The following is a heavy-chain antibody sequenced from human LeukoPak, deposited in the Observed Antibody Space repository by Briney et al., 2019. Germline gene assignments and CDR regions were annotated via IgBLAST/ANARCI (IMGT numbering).Heavy chain of an antibody. CDR2: ISYDGSHT. D-gene: IGHD3-22*01. CDR3: AKDILSWSSGYPENVGFDY. CDR1: EFTFSRYG. J-gene: IGHJ4*02. Sequence: GGSLRLSCVASEFTFSRYGVNWVRQAPGKGLERVAVISYDGSHTSYIDSVKGRFTISRDNSKNTLYLQMHSLRTEDTAVYFCAKDILSWSSGYPENVGFDYWGQGTLVTVSS. V-gene: IGHV3-30*18.